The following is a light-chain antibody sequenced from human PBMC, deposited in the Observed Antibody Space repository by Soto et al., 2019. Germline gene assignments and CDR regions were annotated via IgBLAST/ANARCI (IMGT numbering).Light chain of an antibody. Sequence: QSVLTQPASVSGSPGQSITISCTGTSSDVGGYNYVSWYQQHPGKAPKLMIYDVSNRPSGVSNRFSGSKSGNTASLTISGLQAEDEAEYYCSSYTSSSTRVFGGGTKRTVL. J-gene: IGLJ2*01. CDR1: SSDVGGYNY. CDR2: DVS. V-gene: IGLV2-14*01. CDR3: SSYTSSSTRV.